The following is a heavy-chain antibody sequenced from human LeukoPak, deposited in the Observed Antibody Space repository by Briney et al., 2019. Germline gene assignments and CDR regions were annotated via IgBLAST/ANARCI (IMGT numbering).Heavy chain of an antibody. D-gene: IGHD6-13*01. V-gene: IGHV3-21*01. CDR3: ARDPFSPSPRIAAAHFDY. Sequence: PGGSLRLSCAASGFTFSSYSMNWVRQAPGKGLEWVSSISSSSSYIYYADSVKGRFTISRDNAKNSLYLQMNSLRAEDTAAYYCARDPFSPSPRIAAAHFDYWGQGTLVTVSS. CDR2: ISSSSSYI. CDR1: GFTFSSYS. J-gene: IGHJ4*02.